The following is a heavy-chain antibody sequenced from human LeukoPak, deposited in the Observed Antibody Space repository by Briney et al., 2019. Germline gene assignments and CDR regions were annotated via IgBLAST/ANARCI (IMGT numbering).Heavy chain of an antibody. Sequence: SETLSLTCAVYGGSFTDYFWTWIRQSPGKGLEWIGEINDYSGNTNYNPSLNSRVSISLEKSKNQFSLGLRSVTAADTAVYYCARGRIAKIVVVHSFHYGMDVWGQGTTVTVSS. CDR1: GGSFTDYF. J-gene: IGHJ6*02. D-gene: IGHD3-22*01. CDR3: ARGRIAKIVVVHSFHYGMDV. V-gene: IGHV4-34*01. CDR2: INDYSGNT.